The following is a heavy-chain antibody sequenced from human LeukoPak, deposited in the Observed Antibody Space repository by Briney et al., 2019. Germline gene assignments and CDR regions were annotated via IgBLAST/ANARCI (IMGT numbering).Heavy chain of an antibody. J-gene: IGHJ3*02. D-gene: IGHD1-26*01. V-gene: IGHV3-20*01. CDR2: INWNGGST. CDR1: GFTFDDYG. CDR3: ARESTYSGSPLEIGDAFDI. Sequence: PGGSLRLSCAASGFTFDDYGMSWVRQAPGKGLEWVSGINWNGGSTGYADSVKGRFTISRDNAKNSLYLQMNSLRAEDTALYHCARESTYSGSPLEIGDAFDIWGQGTMVTVSS.